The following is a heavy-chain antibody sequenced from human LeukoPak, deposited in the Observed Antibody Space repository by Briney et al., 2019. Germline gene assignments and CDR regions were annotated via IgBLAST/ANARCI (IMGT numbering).Heavy chain of an antibody. J-gene: IGHJ5*02. CDR3: GRNLADSTGP. CDR2: INLSSGGT. V-gene: IGHV1-2*06. CDR1: GGTLSNHA. Sequence: ASVKVSCKASGGTLSNHAVSWVRQAPGQGLEWMGRINLSSGGTNYAQKFQGRVTMTRDTSISTAYMELMTLRSDDTAVYYCGRNLADSTGPWGQGTLVTVSS. D-gene: IGHD2-2*01.